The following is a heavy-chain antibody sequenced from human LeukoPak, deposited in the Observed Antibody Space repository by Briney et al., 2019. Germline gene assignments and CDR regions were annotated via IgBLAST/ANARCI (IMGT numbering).Heavy chain of an antibody. D-gene: IGHD4-17*01. CDR2: IYYSGST. Sequence: SETLSLTCTVSGGSISRSSYYWGWIRQPPGKGLEWIGSIYYSGSTYYNPSLKTRVTISVDTSKNQFSLKLSSVTAADTAVYYCARHASLYGDYGGFDPWGQGTLVTVSS. CDR3: ARHASLYGDYGGFDP. J-gene: IGHJ5*02. CDR1: GGSISRSSYY. V-gene: IGHV4-39*01.